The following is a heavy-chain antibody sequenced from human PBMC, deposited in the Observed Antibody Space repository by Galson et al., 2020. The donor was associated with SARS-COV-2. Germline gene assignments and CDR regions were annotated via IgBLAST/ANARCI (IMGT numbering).Heavy chain of an antibody. CDR2: ITPSGSI. Sequence: SQASETLSLTCAVYGGSFSGYYWGWVRQSPGKGLEWIGEITPSGSITSNPSLTSRVTISKDMSRNQFSLRLKSVTAADTAMYFCARGTCDVTMLLMIATTASYYFDLWAQGSLVTVSS. V-gene: IGHV4-34*01. CDR1: GGSFSGYY. D-gene: IGHD2-21*01. J-gene: IGHJ4*02. CDR3: ARGTCDVTMLLMIATTASYYFDL.